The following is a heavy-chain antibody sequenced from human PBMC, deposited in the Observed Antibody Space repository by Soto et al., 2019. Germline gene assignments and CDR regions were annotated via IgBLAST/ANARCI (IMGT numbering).Heavy chain of an antibody. CDR1: GFTFSRYS. CDR3: ARIQLGYDAFDI. CDR2: ISSSSSYI. Sequence: EVQLVESGGGLVKPGGSLRLSCAASGFTFSRYSMNWVRQAPGKGLEWVSSISSSSSYIYYADSVKGRFTISRDNANNSLYLQMNSLRAEDTAVYYGARIQLGYDAFDIWGQGTMVTVSS. V-gene: IGHV3-21*01. D-gene: IGHD6-6*01. J-gene: IGHJ3*02.